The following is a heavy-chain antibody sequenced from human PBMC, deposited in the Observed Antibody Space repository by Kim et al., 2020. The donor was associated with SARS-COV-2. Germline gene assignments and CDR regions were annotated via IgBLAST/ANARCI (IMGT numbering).Heavy chain of an antibody. J-gene: IGHJ4*02. D-gene: IGHD3-10*01. CDR3: AKDRPGSGSYYGWLDY. CDR2: VSYDGTHQ. Sequence: GGSLRLSCAASGSTFSSFGMHWVRQAPGKGLEWVAVVSYDGTHQYYSDSLKGRFIISRDNSKDTLYLQMNSLRADDTAVYYCAKDRPGSGSYYGWLDYWGPGTLVTVSS. V-gene: IGHV3-30*18. CDR1: GSTFSSFG.